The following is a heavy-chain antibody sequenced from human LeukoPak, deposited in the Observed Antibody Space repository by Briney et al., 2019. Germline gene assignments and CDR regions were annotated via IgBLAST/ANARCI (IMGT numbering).Heavy chain of an antibody. J-gene: IGHJ4*02. D-gene: IGHD2-21*02. CDR1: GFTFSSYG. V-gene: IGHV3-21*01. CDR2: ISSRSYI. CDR3: ARGGGDVPIDY. Sequence: PGRSLRLSCAASGFTFSSYGMHWVRQAPGKGLEWVSSISSRSYIYYADSVKGRFIISRDNAKNSLYLQMNSLRAEDTALYYCARGGGDVPIDYWGQGTLVTVSS.